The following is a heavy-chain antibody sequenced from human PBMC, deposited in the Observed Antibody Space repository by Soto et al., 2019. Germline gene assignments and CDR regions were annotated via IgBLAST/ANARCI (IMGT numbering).Heavy chain of an antibody. Sequence: QVQLVESGGGVVQPGRSLRLSCAASGFTFSSYAMHWVRQAPGKGLEWVAVISYDGSNKYYSDSVKGRFTISRDNSKNTLYLQMTSQRAEDTDVYYCARDMAGYSSGSVDYWGQGTLVTVSS. CDR2: ISYDGSNK. J-gene: IGHJ4*02. V-gene: IGHV3-30-3*01. CDR3: ARDMAGYSSGSVDY. D-gene: IGHD6-19*01. CDR1: GFTFSSYA.